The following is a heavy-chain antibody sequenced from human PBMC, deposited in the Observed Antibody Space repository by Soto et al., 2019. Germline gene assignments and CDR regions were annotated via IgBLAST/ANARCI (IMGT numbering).Heavy chain of an antibody. V-gene: IGHV5-51*01. D-gene: IGHD3-3*01. CDR2: IYPGDSDT. Sequence: QSSCKDSGYRFASNWIGWVRQMPGKGLEWVGIIYPGDSDTRCSPTFQGQVTISADKFTSTAYLQFNTLKASDTAIYYCAGAIFGVPGSTSNGIVVLG. CDR1: GYRFASNW. CDR3: AGAIFGVPGSTSNGIVV. J-gene: IGHJ6*02.